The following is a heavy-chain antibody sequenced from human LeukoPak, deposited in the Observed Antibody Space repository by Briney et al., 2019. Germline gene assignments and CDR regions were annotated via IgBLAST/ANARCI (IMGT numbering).Heavy chain of an antibody. Sequence: GRSLRLSCAASGFTFSSYAMHWVRQAPGKGLEWVAVISYDGSNKYYADSVKGRFTISRDNSKNTLYLQMNSLRAEDTAVYYCARDLEIYSSFPYYFDYWGQGTLITVSS. CDR2: ISYDGSNK. V-gene: IGHV3-30-3*01. D-gene: IGHD6-6*01. CDR1: GFTFSSYA. J-gene: IGHJ4*02. CDR3: ARDLEIYSSFPYYFDY.